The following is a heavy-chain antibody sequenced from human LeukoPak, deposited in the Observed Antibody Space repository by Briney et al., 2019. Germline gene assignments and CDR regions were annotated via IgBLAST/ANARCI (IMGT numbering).Heavy chain of an antibody. V-gene: IGHV4-59*01. CDR1: GVSITTYY. D-gene: IGHD5-12*01. J-gene: IGHJ4*02. Sequence: SETLSLTCTVSGVSITTYYWSWIRQPPGKGLEWIGYIYYKGNTNYNPSLKSRVTMSLDTSKNQFSLKLNSVTAADTAVYYCARRGSLDYWGQGTLVTVSS. CDR3: ARRGSLDY. CDR2: IYYKGNT.